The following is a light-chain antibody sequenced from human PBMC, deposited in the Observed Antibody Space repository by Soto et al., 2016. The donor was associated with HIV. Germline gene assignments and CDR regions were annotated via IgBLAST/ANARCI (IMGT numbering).Light chain of an antibody. CDR1: SLRNYY. Sequence: SSELTQDPAVSVALGQTVTITCQGDSLRNYYASWYQQKPGQAPLLVTSGQNSRPSGIPDRFSVSSSGRTSSLTITAAQAEDDADYYCNSRDNSGLHLGVFGPGTKVTVL. V-gene: IGLV3-19*01. CDR3: NSRDNSGLHLGV. CDR2: GQN. J-gene: IGLJ1*01.